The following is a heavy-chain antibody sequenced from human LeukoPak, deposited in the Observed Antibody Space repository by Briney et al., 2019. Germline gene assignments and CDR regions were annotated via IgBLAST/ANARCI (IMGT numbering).Heavy chain of an antibody. V-gene: IGHV3-9*03. CDR3: AKGRWELLLGAFDI. D-gene: IGHD1-26*01. CDR1: GFTFDDYA. CDR2: ISWNSGSI. Sequence: PGRSLRLSCAASGFTFDDYAMHWVRQAPGKGLEWVSGISWNSGSIGYADSVKGRFTISRDNAKNSLYLQMNSLRAEDMALYYCAKGRWELLLGAFDIWGQGTMVTVSS. J-gene: IGHJ3*02.